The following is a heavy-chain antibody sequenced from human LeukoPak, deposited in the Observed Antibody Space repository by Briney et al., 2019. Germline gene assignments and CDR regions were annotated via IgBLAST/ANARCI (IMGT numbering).Heavy chain of an antibody. D-gene: IGHD1-26*01. CDR1: GGSITTYY. CDR3: ARESGSYYRGWFDP. V-gene: IGHV4-59*01. Sequence: SETLSLTCTVSGGSITTYYWSWLRQPPGKGLEWIAYIYYTGSTSYNPSLKSRVTISVDTSKNQFSLKLSSVTAADTAVYYCARESGSYYRGWFDPWGQGTLVTVSS. J-gene: IGHJ5*02. CDR2: IYYTGST.